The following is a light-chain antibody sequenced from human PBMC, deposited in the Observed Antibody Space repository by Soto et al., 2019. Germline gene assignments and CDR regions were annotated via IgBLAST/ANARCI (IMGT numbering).Light chain of an antibody. CDR3: SCYTSSSTGLWV. V-gene: IGLV2-14*01. CDR2: EVS. CDR1: SSDVGGYNY. J-gene: IGLJ3*02. Sequence: QSVLTQPASVSGSPGQSITISCTGTSSDVGGYNYVSWYQQHPGKAPKLMIYEVSNRPSGVSNRFSGSKSGNTASLTISGLQAEDEADYYCSCYTSSSTGLWVFGGGTKVTVL.